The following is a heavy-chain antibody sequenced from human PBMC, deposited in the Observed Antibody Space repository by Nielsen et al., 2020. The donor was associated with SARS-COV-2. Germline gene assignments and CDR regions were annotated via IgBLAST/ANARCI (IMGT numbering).Heavy chain of an antibody. D-gene: IGHD2-15*01. J-gene: IGHJ1*01. CDR2: IDYEGSLT. Sequence: GESLKISCAASGFGLSNYWMYWVRQSPEKGLMWVAHIDYEGSLTSYADSLKGRFTISRDNAKNSLYLQMNSLRVDDTAVYYCAKSGYCNGGICYSTEYFQDWGQGTLVTVSS. V-gene: IGHV3-74*01. CDR1: GFGLSNYW. CDR3: AKSGYCNGGICYSTEYFQD.